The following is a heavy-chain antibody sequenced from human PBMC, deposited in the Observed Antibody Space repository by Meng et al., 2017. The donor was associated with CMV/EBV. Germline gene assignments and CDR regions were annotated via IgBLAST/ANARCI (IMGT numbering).Heavy chain of an antibody. CDR2: ISYDGSNK. CDR3: ARDLGVTIFGVVIDYYYYGMDV. J-gene: IGHJ6*02. Sequence: GESLKISCAASGFTFSSYAMHWVRQAPGKGLEWVAVISYDGSNKYHADSVKGRFTISRDNSKNTLYLQMNSLRAEDTAVYYCARDLGVTIFGVVIDYYYYGMDVWGQETTVTVSS. D-gene: IGHD3-3*01. V-gene: IGHV3-30*04. CDR1: GFTFSSYA.